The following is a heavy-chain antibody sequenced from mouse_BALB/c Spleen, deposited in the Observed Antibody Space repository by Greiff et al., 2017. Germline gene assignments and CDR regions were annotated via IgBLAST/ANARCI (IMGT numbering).Heavy chain of an antibody. CDR1: GYAFSSYW. V-gene: IGHV1-80*01. D-gene: IGHD2-2*01. CDR3: ARYGYDREYAMDY. CDR2: IYPGDGDT. J-gene: IGHJ4*01. Sequence: QVQLQQSGAELVRPGSSVKISCTASGYAFSSYWMNWVKQRPGQGLEWIGQIYPGDGDTNYNGNFKGKATLTADNSSSTAYMQLSSLTSEDSAVYFCARYGYDREYAMDYWGQGTSVTVSS.